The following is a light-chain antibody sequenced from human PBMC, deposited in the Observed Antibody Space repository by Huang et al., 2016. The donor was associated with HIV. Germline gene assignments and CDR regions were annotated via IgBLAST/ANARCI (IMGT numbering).Light chain of an antibody. CDR3: QQYDSLPRT. CDR1: RHIYSY. J-gene: IGKJ3*01. CDR2: DAA. Sequence: DIQMTQSPSSLSASIGDSVTITCRASRHIYSYLNWYQHRPGKAPKHLIYDAANLEVGVPSRFSGSGSGRNFTLILSSLQPEDFATYYCQQYDSLPRTFGPGTKV. V-gene: IGKV1-33*01.